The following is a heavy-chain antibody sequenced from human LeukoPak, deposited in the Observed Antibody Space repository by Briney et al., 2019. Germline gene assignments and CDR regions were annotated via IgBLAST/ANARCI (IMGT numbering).Heavy chain of an antibody. V-gene: IGHV3-21*04. Sequence: GGSLRLSCAASGFSFSAYSMNWVRQAPGKGLEWVSSINSNSGYIHYADSVKGRFTISRDNGKNSLYLQMNSLRAEDTAVYYCAREVYGSGSYYQNYFDYWGQGTLVTVSS. CDR2: INSNSGYI. D-gene: IGHD3-10*01. J-gene: IGHJ4*02. CDR1: GFSFSAYS. CDR3: AREVYGSGSYYQNYFDY.